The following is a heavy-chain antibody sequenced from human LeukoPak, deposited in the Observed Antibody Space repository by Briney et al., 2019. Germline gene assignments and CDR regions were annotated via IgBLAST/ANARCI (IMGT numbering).Heavy chain of an antibody. CDR2: IYPGDSDT. CDR3: ARGCSGVTCPNWFDP. V-gene: IGHV5-51*01. J-gene: IGHJ5*02. Sequence: GESLKISCKGSGYSFTSYWIGWVRQMPGKGLEWMGIIYPGDSDTRYSPSFQGQVTISADKSISTAYLQWSSLKASDTAMYYCARGCSGVTCPNWFDPWGQGTLVTVSS. CDR1: GYSFTSYW. D-gene: IGHD2-15*01.